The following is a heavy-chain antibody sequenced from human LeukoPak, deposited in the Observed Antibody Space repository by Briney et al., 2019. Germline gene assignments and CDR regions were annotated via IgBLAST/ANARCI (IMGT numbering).Heavy chain of an antibody. Sequence: ASVKVSCKAIGYTFTSNYMHWVRQVPGQGPEWMGVISPSGGSTTYAQRFQGRVTLTRDMSTSTDYLELSSLRSEDTAVYYCARDNSVRDEAWWFNPWGQGTPVTVSS. V-gene: IGHV1-46*01. D-gene: IGHD5-24*01. J-gene: IGHJ5*02. CDR1: GYTFTSNY. CDR3: ARDNSVRDEAWWFNP. CDR2: ISPSGGST.